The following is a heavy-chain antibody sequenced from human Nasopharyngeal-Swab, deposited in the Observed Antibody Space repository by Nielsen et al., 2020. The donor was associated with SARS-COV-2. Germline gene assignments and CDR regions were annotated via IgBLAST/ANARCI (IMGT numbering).Heavy chain of an antibody. D-gene: IGHD6-13*01. V-gene: IGHV3-33*01. Sequence: GESLKISCAASGFTFSSYGMHWVRQAPGKGLEWVAVIWYDGSNKYYADSVKGRFTISRDNSKNTLYLQMNSLGAEDTAVYYCARDQLGGGPCFDYWGQGTLVTVSS. CDR3: ARDQLGGGPCFDY. CDR2: IWYDGSNK. J-gene: IGHJ4*02. CDR1: GFTFSSYG.